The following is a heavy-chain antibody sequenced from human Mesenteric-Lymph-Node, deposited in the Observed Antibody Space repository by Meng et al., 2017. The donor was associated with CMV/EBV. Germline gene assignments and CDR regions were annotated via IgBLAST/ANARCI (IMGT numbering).Heavy chain of an antibody. D-gene: IGHD3-10*01. CDR2: INRSNGLT. CDR1: YPFTSAQ. Sequence: YPFTSAQVRWVRQAPGQGLEWMAIINRSNGLTNYAEKFEGSLTVTGNTSTRIIYMELSSLRSETTAFYFCAREEANHPFPGSYCFEPWGQGTLVTVSS. V-gene: IGHV1-46*01. J-gene: IGHJ5*02. CDR3: AREEANHPFPGSYCFEP.